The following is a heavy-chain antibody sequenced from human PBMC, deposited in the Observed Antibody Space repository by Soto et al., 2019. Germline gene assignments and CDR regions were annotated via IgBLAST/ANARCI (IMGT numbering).Heavy chain of an antibody. V-gene: IGHV4-4*07. CDR1: GGSISSYY. CDR3: ARDLSGCSGGSCYYYYGMDV. Sequence: QVQLQESGPGLVKPSETLSLTCTVSGGSISSYYWSWIRQPAGKGLEWIGRIYTSGSTNYNPSLKSRVTMSVDTSKSQFSLKLSSVTAADTAVYYCARDLSGCSGGSCYYYYGMDVWGQGTTVTVSS. J-gene: IGHJ6*02. D-gene: IGHD2-15*01. CDR2: IYTSGST.